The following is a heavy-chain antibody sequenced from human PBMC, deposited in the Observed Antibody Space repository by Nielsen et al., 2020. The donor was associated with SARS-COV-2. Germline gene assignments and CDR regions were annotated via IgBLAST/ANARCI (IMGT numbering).Heavy chain of an antibody. J-gene: IGHJ6*02. CDR3: AREKEQWLDAGYYYGMDV. CDR2: IGTAGDT. V-gene: IGHV3-13*01. D-gene: IGHD6-19*01. Sequence: GESLKISCAASGFTFSSYDMHWVRQATGKGLEWVSAIGTAGDTYYPGSVKGRFTISRENAKNSLYLQMNSLRAGDTAVYYCAREKEQWLDAGYYYGMDVWGQGTTVTVSS. CDR1: GFTFSSYD.